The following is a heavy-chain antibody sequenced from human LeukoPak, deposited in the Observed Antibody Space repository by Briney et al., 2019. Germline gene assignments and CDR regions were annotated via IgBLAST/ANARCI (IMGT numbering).Heavy chain of an antibody. V-gene: IGHV3-23*01. CDR3: AKGTPLAVFDY. CDR2: ISDSSDST. Sequence: PGRSLRPSCAASGFTFTSYGMSWVRQAPGKGLEWVSSISDSSDSTYYAHSVKGRFTFSRDNSKNTPYLQMNSLRAEDTAVYYCAKGTPLAVFDYWGQGTLVTVSS. CDR1: GFTFTSYG. J-gene: IGHJ4*02. D-gene: IGHD6-19*01.